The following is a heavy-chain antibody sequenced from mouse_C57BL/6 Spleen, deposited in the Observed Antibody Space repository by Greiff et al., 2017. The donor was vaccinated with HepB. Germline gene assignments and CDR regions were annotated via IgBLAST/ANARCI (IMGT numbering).Heavy chain of an antibody. CDR3: AREGLYYGYPFDY. CDR1: GYTFTSYW. D-gene: IGHD2-2*01. Sequence: QVQLQQPGAELVRPGSSVKLSCKASGYTFTSYWMDWVKQRPGQGLEWIGNIYPSDSETHYNQKFKDKATLTVDKSSSTAYMQLSSLTSEDSAVYYCAREGLYYGYPFDYWGQGTTLTVSS. CDR2: IYPSDSET. V-gene: IGHV1-61*01. J-gene: IGHJ2*01.